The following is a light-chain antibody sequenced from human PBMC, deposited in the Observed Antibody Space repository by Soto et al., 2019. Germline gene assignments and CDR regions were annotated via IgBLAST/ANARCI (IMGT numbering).Light chain of an antibody. CDR3: QQRSNWSS. J-gene: IGKJ3*01. CDR2: DAS. Sequence: EIVLTQSPATLSLAPGERATLSCRASQSVSSYLAWYQQKPGQAPRLLIYDASNRATGIPDRFSGSGSGTDFTLTISSLEPEDCAVYYCQQRSNWSSFGPGTKVDSK. CDR1: QSVSSY. V-gene: IGKV3-11*01.